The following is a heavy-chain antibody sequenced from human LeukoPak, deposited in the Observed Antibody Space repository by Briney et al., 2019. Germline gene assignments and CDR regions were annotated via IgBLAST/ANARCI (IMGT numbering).Heavy chain of an antibody. CDR2: IKQDGSEK. J-gene: IGHJ6*03. Sequence: GGSLRLSCAASGFTFSSYWMSWVRQAPGKGLEWVANIKQDGSEKYYVDSVKGRFTISRDNAKNSLYLQMNSLRAEDTAVYYCAREGFGVFRYYYHYMDVWGKGTTVTVSS. V-gene: IGHV3-7*01. CDR3: AREGFGVFRYYYHYMDV. CDR1: GFTFSSYW. D-gene: IGHD3-3*01.